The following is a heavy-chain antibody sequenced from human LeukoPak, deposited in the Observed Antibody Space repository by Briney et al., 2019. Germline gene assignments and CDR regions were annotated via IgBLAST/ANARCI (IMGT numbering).Heavy chain of an antibody. D-gene: IGHD3-16*01. Sequence: SETLSLTCTVSGGSISSGSYYWSWIRQPAGKGLEWIGRIYTSGSTNYNPSLKSRVTISVDTSKNQFSLKLSSVTAADTAVYYCARHSLGEPDAFDIWGQGTMVTVSS. CDR1: GGSISSGSYY. J-gene: IGHJ3*02. CDR2: IYTSGST. V-gene: IGHV4-61*02. CDR3: ARHSLGEPDAFDI.